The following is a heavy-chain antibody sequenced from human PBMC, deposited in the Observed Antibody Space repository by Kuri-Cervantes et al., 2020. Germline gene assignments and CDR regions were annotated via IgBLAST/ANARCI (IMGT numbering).Heavy chain of an antibody. CDR2: IYSGGST. CDR3: ARVRGGTYFDL. CDR1: GFTVSSNY. J-gene: IGHJ4*02. V-gene: IGHV3-53*01. D-gene: IGHD1-1*01. Sequence: GESLKISCAASGFTVSSNYMSWVRQAPGKGLEWVSVIYSGGSTYYADSVRGRFTISRDNSKNTLYLQMNSLRAEDTAVYYCARVRGGTYFDLWGQGTLVTVSS.